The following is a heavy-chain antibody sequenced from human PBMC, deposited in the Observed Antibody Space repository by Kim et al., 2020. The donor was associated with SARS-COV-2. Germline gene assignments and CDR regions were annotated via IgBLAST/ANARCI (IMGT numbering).Heavy chain of an antibody. D-gene: IGHD3-16*02. V-gene: IGHV1-24*01. CDR1: GYTLTELS. CDR3: ATCPYDYVWGSYRSRHPSAFDY. J-gene: IGHJ4*02. Sequence: ASVKVSCKVSGYTLTELSMHWVRQAPGKGLEWMGGFDPEDGETIYAQKFQGRVTMTEDTSTDTAYMELSSLRSEDTAVYYCATCPYDYVWGSYRSRHPSAFDYWGQGTLVTVSS. CDR2: FDPEDGET.